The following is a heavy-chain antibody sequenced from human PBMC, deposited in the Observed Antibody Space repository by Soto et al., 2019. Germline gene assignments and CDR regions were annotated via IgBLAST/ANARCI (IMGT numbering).Heavy chain of an antibody. CDR1: GFTFSSYA. V-gene: IGHV3-23*01. D-gene: IGHD4-17*01. CDR2: ISGSGGST. Sequence: EVQLLESGGGLVQPGGSLRLSCAASGFTFSSYAMSWVRQAPGKGLEWVSAISGSGGSTYYADSVKGRFTISRDNSKNTLYLQMNSLRAEDTAVYYCAKERGITVTTLKRQFDYWGQGNLVTVSS. J-gene: IGHJ4*02. CDR3: AKERGITVTTLKRQFDY.